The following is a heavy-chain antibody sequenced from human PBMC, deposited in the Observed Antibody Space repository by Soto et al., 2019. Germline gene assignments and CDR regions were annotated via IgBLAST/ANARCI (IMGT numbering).Heavy chain of an antibody. J-gene: IGHJ4*02. CDR3: VKDNRGSY. Sequence: GGPLTLSCPAAGLTFSTCWMMWVRQAPGKGLEWVANINQDGSERYYVDSVKGRFTISRDNAKNSLYLQMNSLRAEDTAVYYYVKDNRGSYWGQGTLVTSPQ. D-gene: IGHD3-10*01. V-gene: IGHV3-7*01. CDR2: INQDGSER. CDR1: GLTFSTCW.